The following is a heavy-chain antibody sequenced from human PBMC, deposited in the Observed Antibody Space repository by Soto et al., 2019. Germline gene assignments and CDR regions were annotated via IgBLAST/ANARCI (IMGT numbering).Heavy chain of an antibody. CDR2: MNPNSGNT. CDR3: GKDLCIDPRGAFDT. V-gene: IGHV1-8*01. D-gene: IGHD2-8*01. J-gene: IGHJ5*02. Sequence: ASVKVSCKASGYTFTSYDINWVRQATGQGLEWMGWMNPNSGNTGYAQKFQGRVTMTRNTSISTAYMELSSLRSEDTAVYYCGKDLCIDPRGAFDTWGQGTMVTVSS. CDR1: GYTFTSYD.